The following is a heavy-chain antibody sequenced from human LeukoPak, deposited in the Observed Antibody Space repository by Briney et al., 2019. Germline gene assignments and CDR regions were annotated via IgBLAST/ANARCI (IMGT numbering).Heavy chain of an antibody. Sequence: SETLSLTCTVSGGSVSSGSYYWSWIRQPPGKGLEWIGYIYYSGSTNYNPSLKSRVTISVDTSKNQFSLKLSSVTAADTAVYYCARGHENFDYWGQGTLVTVSS. V-gene: IGHV4-61*01. J-gene: IGHJ4*02. CDR1: GGSVSSGSYY. CDR2: IYYSGST. CDR3: ARGHENFDY. D-gene: IGHD2/OR15-2a*01.